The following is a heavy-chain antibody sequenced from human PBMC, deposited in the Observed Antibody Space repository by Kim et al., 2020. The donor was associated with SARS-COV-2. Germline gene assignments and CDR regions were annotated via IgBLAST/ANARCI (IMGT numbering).Heavy chain of an antibody. V-gene: IGHV4-31*03. CDR3: ARKSIAASDVDY. CDR1: GGSISSGGYY. J-gene: IGHJ4*02. D-gene: IGHD6-6*01. CDR2: IYYSGST. Sequence: SETLSLTCTVSGGSISSGGYYWSWIRQHPGKGLEWIGYIYYSGSTYYNPSLKSRVTISVDTSKNQFSLKLSSVTAADTAVYYCARKSIAASDVDYWGQGTLVTVSS.